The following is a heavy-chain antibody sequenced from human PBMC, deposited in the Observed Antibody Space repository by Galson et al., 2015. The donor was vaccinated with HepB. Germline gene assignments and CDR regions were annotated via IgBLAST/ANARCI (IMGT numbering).Heavy chain of an antibody. CDR3: AKDRHYYGSGSYWGGDY. CDR2: ISYDGSNK. V-gene: IGHV3-30*18. D-gene: IGHD3-10*01. CDR1: GFTFSSYG. Sequence: SLRLSCAASGFTFSSYGMHWVRQAPGKGLEWVAVISYDGSNKYYADSVKGRFTISRDNSKNTLYLQMNSLRAEDTAVYYCAKDRHYYGSGSYWGGDYWGQGTLVTVSS. J-gene: IGHJ4*02.